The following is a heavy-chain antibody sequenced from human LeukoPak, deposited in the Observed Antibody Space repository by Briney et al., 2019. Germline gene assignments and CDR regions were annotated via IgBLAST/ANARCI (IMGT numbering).Heavy chain of an antibody. CDR3: ARLQQDRGSTWYAESYYYIDV. V-gene: IGHV4-38-2*01. J-gene: IGHJ6*03. CDR1: GYSISSDYY. Sequence: PSETLSLTCAVSGYSISSDYYWGWIQQPPGKGLEWIGSSYQSASTYYNPSLKSRVSISVDTSKNQFSLKVSSVSAADTAVYYCARLQQDRGSTWYAESYYYIDVWGRGTTVTVSS. D-gene: IGHD2-15*01. CDR2: SYQSAST.